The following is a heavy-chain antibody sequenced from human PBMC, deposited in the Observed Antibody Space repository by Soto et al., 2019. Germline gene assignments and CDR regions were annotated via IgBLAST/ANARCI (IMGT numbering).Heavy chain of an antibody. CDR1: GFTFSTYA. CDR2: ITGSGGST. Sequence: EVQLLESGGGLVQPGGSLRLSCAASGFTFSTYAMSWVRQAPGKGLEWVSGITGSGGSTYYADSVKGRFTISRDNSKNTLDLQMNGLRAEDTAVYYCAKAGGDCSGGSCYSGQGDSWGQGTLVTVSS. V-gene: IGHV3-23*01. CDR3: AKAGGDCSGGSCYSGQGDS. D-gene: IGHD2-15*01. J-gene: IGHJ4*02.